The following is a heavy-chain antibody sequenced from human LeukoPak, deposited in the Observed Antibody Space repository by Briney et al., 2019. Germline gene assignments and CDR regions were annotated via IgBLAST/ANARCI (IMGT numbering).Heavy chain of an antibody. Sequence: PGGSLRLSCAASGFTFSSYSMNWVRQAPGKGLEWVSAIDPSSTYIYYADSVKGRFTISRDNAENSLYLQMNSLRVEDTAVYYCAKDQPAFGVAYWGQGTLVTVSS. CDR3: AKDQPAFGVAY. V-gene: IGHV3-21*01. D-gene: IGHD3-3*01. J-gene: IGHJ4*02. CDR2: IDPSSTYI. CDR1: GFTFSSYS.